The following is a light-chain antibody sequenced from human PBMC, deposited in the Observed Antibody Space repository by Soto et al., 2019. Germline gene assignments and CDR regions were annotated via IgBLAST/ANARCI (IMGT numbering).Light chain of an antibody. Sequence: QSVLTQPASASGCPGQSITISCTGTSSDVGTYNFVSWYQQHPGKAPKLMIYDVSNRPSGVSNRFSGSKSGDTASLTISGLQADDEAAYYCCSYTSTNTFVFGGGTKLTVL. CDR1: SSDVGTYNF. CDR3: CSYTSTNTFV. J-gene: IGLJ2*01. CDR2: DVS. V-gene: IGLV2-14*03.